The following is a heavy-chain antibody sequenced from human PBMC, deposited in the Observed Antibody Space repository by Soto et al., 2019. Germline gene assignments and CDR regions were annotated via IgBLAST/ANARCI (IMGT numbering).Heavy chain of an antibody. Sequence: DVQLVESGGGLVQPGRSLRLSCAASGFTFDDYAMHWVRQAPGKGLEWVSGISWNGGSIGFADSVKGRFTISRDNAKNSLFLQMNSLRAEDTALYYCAKDRGYGSGSGFDYWGQGTLVTVSS. J-gene: IGHJ4*02. V-gene: IGHV3-9*01. CDR3: AKDRGYGSGSGFDY. D-gene: IGHD3-10*01. CDR2: ISWNGGSI. CDR1: GFTFDDYA.